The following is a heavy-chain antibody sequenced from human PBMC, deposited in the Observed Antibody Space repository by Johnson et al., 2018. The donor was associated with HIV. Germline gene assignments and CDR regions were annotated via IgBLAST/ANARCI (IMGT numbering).Heavy chain of an antibody. CDR2: IRYDGSHK. D-gene: IGHD3-22*01. Sequence: QVQLVESGGGVVQPGGSLRLSCAASGFTFSSYGMHWVRQAPGKGLEWVAFIRYDGSHKYYADSVKGLFTISRDNSKNTLYLQMNSLRAEDTAVYYCARVRGLIAFDIWGQGTMVTVSS. J-gene: IGHJ3*02. CDR1: GFTFSSYG. CDR3: ARVRGLIAFDI. V-gene: IGHV3-30*02.